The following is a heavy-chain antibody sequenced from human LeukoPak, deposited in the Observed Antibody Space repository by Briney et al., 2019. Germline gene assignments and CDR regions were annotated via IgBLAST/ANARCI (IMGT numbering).Heavy chain of an antibody. CDR2: IIPILGIA. CDR3: ATGRTVPGIAAAEA. V-gene: IGHV1-69*04. J-gene: IGHJ5*02. Sequence: SVKVSCKASGGTFSSYAISWVRQAPGQGLEWMGRIIPILGIANYAQKFQGRVTMTEDTSTDTAYMELSSLRSEDTAVYYCATGRTVPGIAAAEAWGQGTLVTVSS. D-gene: IGHD6-13*01. CDR1: GGTFSSYA.